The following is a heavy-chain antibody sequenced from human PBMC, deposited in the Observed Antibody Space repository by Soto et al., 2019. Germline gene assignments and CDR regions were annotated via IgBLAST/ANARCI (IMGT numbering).Heavy chain of an antibody. Sequence: PETLYLACTVSGGSISRSGYYWGWIRQPPGKGLEWIGSIYYSGSTYYNPSLKSRVTISVDTSKNQFSLKLSSVTAADTAVYYCARAYYDYIWGSYRPDAFDIWGQGTMVS. CDR2: IYYSGST. J-gene: IGHJ3*02. D-gene: IGHD3-16*02. CDR1: GGSISRSGYY. CDR3: ARAYYDYIWGSYRPDAFDI. V-gene: IGHV4-39*01.